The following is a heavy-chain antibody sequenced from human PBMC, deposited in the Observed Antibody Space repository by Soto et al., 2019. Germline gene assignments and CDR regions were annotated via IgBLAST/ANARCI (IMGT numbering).Heavy chain of an antibody. CDR2: IVPVYGTT. D-gene: IGHD2-15*01. CDR1: GGSFKDYA. CDR3: ARDNMSSLVVETPHLFES. J-gene: IGHJ5*01. V-gene: IGHV1-69*12. Sequence: QVQLVQSGAEVKKPGSSVKVSCRTSGGSFKDYAISWVQQAPGQGLEWMGGIVPVYGTTKYAQKFQGRVTITADEATRTAYLVLSSLRSEDTALYFCARDNMSSLVVETPHLFESWCQGTLVTVSS.